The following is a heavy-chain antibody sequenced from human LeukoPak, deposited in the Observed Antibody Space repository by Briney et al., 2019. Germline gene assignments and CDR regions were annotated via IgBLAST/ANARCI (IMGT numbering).Heavy chain of an antibody. CDR3: ARGRGYYDSSGPDY. J-gene: IGHJ4*02. Sequence: SETLSLTCTVSGYSISSGYYWGWIRPPPGKGLEWIGSICHSGSTYYNPSLKSRVTISVDTSKNQFSLKLSSVTAADTAVYYCARGRGYYDSSGPDYWGQGTLVTVSS. D-gene: IGHD3-22*01. CDR1: GYSISSGYY. V-gene: IGHV4-38-2*02. CDR2: ICHSGST.